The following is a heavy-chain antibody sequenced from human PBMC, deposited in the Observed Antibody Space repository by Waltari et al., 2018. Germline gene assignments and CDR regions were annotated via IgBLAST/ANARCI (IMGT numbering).Heavy chain of an antibody. CDR3: AKPDGTSYWYFHL. V-gene: IGHV4-39*01. CDR1: GGSISSSSYY. CDR2: IYSGGST. Sequence: QLQLQESGPGLVKPSETLSLTCTVSGGSISSSSYYWVWIRQPPGQGLEWIGTIYSGGSTFYNPSLKSRVTISVDSSKNQFSLMMDSVTPADTAVYYCAKPDGTSYWYFHLWGRGTLVTVSS. D-gene: IGHD2-8*01. J-gene: IGHJ2*01.